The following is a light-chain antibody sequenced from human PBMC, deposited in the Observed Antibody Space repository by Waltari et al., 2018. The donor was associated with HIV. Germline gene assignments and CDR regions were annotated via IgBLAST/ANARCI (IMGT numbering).Light chain of an antibody. Sequence: NFMLTQPHSVSESPGKTVTISCTRSSGSIDSNHVQWYQQRPVSAPTTGIYEDNQRPSGFPDRFSGSLDSSSNSASLAISGLKTEDEADYYCQSYDGSKFWVFGGGTKLTVL. CDR2: EDN. CDR3: QSYDGSKFWV. CDR1: SGSIDSNH. J-gene: IGLJ3*02. V-gene: IGLV6-57*04.